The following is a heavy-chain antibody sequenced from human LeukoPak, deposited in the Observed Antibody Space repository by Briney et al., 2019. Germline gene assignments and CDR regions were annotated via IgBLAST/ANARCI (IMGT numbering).Heavy chain of an antibody. D-gene: IGHD3-10*01. CDR3: AKSGATDYFDY. V-gene: IGHV3-23*01. CDR2: ISGSGGST. CDR1: RFTFSSYA. Sequence: GALRLSCTASRFTFSSYAMSWVRQAPGKGLEWVSAISGSGGSTYYADSVKGRFTISRDNSKNTLYLQMNSLRAEDTAVYYCAKSGATDYFDYWGQGTLVTVSS. J-gene: IGHJ4*02.